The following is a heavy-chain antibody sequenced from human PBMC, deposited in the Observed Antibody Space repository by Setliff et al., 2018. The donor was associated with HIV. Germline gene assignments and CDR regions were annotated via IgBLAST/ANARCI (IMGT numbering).Heavy chain of an antibody. D-gene: IGHD4-17*01. CDR2: INHSGST. CDR3: ARHRRDTTAISDY. CDR1: GGSFSGYN. J-gene: IGHJ4*02. Sequence: ETLSLTCAVYGGSFSGYNWSWIRQPPGKGLEWIGEINHSGSTNYNPSLKSRVTISIDTPRNQFSLKLSSVTAADTAVYYCARHRRDTTAISDYWGQGTLVTVS. V-gene: IGHV4-34*01.